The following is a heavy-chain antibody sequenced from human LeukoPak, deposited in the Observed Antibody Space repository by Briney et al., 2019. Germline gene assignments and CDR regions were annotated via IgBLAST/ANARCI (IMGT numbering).Heavy chain of an antibody. D-gene: IGHD4-17*01. V-gene: IGHV3-74*01. CDR2: INSDASTT. J-gene: IGHJ5*02. CDR1: GFTFSSYW. CDR3: AKDLGTVTTRWFDP. Sequence: PGGSLRLSCAASGFTFSSYWVHWVRQAPGKGLVWVSRINSDASTTSYADSVKGRFTISRDNSKNTLYLQMNSLRAEDSALYYCAKDLGTVTTRWFDPWGQGTLVTVSS.